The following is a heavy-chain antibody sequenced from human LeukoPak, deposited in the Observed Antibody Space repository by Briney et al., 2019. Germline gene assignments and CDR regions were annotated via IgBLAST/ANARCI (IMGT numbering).Heavy chain of an antibody. Sequence: PGGSLRLSCAASGFTFSSYAMHWVRQAPGKGLEWVAVISYDGSNKYYADSVKGRFTISRDNSKNTLYLQMNSLRAEDTAVYYCARDWEGGISDYWGQGTLVTVSS. J-gene: IGHJ4*02. V-gene: IGHV3-30-3*01. D-gene: IGHD1-26*01. CDR2: ISYDGSNK. CDR3: ARDWEGGISDY. CDR1: GFTFSSYA.